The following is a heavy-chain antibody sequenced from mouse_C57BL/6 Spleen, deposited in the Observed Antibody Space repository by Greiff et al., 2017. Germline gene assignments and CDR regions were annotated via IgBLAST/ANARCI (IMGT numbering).Heavy chain of an antibody. V-gene: IGHV1-82*01. CDR3: ARSYCGRGYGNYFGD. J-gene: IGHJ2*01. CDR2: IYPGDGDT. CDR1: GYAFSSSW. D-gene: IGHD1-1*01. Sequence: QVQLQQSGPELVKPGASVKISCKASGYAFSSSWMNWVKQRPGKGLEWIGRIYPGDGDTNYNGKFKGKATLTADKSSSTAYMQLSSLTSEDAAVYLCARSYCGRGYGNYFGDWGQGTTLTVS.